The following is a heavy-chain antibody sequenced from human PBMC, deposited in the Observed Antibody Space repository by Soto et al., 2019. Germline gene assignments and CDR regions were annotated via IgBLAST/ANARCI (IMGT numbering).Heavy chain of an antibody. CDR1: GGTFSSYT. D-gene: IGHD5-12*01. CDR2: IIPILGIA. J-gene: IGHJ2*01. Sequence: QVQLVQSGAEVKKPGSSVKVSCKASGGTFSSYTISWVRQAPGQGLEWMGRIIPILGIANYAQKFQGRVTITADKATSTAYMELSSLRSEDTAVYYCAGSHVEMATIDYWYFDLWGRGTLVTVSS. CDR3: AGSHVEMATIDYWYFDL. V-gene: IGHV1-69*02.